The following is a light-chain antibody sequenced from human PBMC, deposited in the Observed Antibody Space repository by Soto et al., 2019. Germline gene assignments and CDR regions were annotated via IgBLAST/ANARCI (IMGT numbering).Light chain of an antibody. CDR2: DAS. V-gene: IGKV1-33*01. CDR1: QDITNY. J-gene: IGKJ5*01. Sequence: DIQMTQSPSSLSASVGDRVTITCQASQDITNYLNWYQQKPGKAPKFLIYDASNLETGVPSRFSRSGSGTDFTFTISSLQPEDVATYYCQQFDNLPLTFGQGTRLEI. CDR3: QQFDNLPLT.